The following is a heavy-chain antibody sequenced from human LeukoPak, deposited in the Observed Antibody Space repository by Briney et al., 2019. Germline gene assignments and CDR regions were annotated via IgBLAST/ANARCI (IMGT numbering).Heavy chain of an antibody. Sequence: GGSLRLSRAAPGFTVSSNYMSWVRQAPGKGLEWVSVIYSGGSTYYADSVKGRFTISRDNSKNTLYLQMNSLRAEDTAVYYCARDLDFWSGYPDWGQGTLVTVSS. CDR1: GFTVSSNY. J-gene: IGHJ4*02. CDR2: IYSGGST. CDR3: ARDLDFWSGYPD. V-gene: IGHV3-53*01. D-gene: IGHD3-3*01.